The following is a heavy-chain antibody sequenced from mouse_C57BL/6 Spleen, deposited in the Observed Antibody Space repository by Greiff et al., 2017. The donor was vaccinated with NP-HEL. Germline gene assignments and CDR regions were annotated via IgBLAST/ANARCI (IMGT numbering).Heavy chain of an antibody. J-gene: IGHJ3*01. D-gene: IGHD4-1*02. CDR3: ASTNWDPAWFAY. V-gene: IGHV3-6*01. CDR2: ISYDGSN. CDR1: GYSITSGYY. Sequence: EVKLMESGPGLVKPSQSLSLTCSVTGYSITSGYYWNWIRQFPGNKLEWMGYISYDGSNNYNPSLKNRISITRDTSKNQFFLKLNSVTTEDTATYYCASTNWDPAWFAYWGQGTLVTVSA.